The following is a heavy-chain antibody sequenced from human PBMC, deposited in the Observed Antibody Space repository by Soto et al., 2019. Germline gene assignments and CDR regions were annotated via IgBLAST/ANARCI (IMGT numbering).Heavy chain of an antibody. J-gene: IGHJ5*02. CDR2: MYHSGTF. D-gene: IGHD3-10*01. Sequence: ASETLSLTCAVSGGSIGGVGYSWSWIRQPPGGGPEWIGYMYHSGTFLKSPSLKTRLTMSLDMSKNQFSLTLNSMTAADTAVYYCARAQFYSGSGNYNNLMFDAWGQGIQVTVSS. CDR3: ARAQFYSGSGNYNNLMFDA. V-gene: IGHV4-30-2*01. CDR1: GGSIGGVGYS.